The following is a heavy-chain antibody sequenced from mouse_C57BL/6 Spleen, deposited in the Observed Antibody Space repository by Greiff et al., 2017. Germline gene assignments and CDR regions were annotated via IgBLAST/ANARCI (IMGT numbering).Heavy chain of an antibody. CDR3: ARPRGGFFDY. CDR1: GYTFTSYW. J-gene: IGHJ2*01. V-gene: IGHV1-69*01. Sequence: QVQLQQPGAELVMPGASVKLSCKASGYTFTSYWMHWVKQRPGQGLEWIGEIDPSDSYTNYNQKFKGKSTLTVDKSSSTAYMQLSSLTSEDSAVYYCARPRGGFFDYWGQGTTLTVSS. CDR2: IDPSDSYT.